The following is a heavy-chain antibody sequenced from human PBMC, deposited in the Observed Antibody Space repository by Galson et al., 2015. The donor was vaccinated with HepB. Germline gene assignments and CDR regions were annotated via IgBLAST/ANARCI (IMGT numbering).Heavy chain of an antibody. CDR2: ISYDGSNK. J-gene: IGHJ4*02. V-gene: IGHV3-30*04. CDR1: GFTFSGYA. Sequence: SLRLSCAASGFTFSGYAMHWVRQAPGKGLEWVAVISYDGSNKYYADSVKGRFTISRDNSKNTLYLQMNSLRAEDTAVYYCARGGQVRLYYWGQGTLVTVSS. D-gene: IGHD2-2*01. CDR3: ARGGQVRLYY.